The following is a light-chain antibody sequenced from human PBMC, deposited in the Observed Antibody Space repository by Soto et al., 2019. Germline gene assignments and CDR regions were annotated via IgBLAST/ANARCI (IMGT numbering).Light chain of an antibody. Sequence: DIQMTRSPSTLSASVGDRVTITCRASQSISSWLAWYQQKPGKAPKLLIYDASSLESGVPSRFSGSGSGTEFTLTISSLQPDDFATYYCQQYNIYSETFGQGTKV. J-gene: IGKJ1*01. CDR2: DAS. CDR1: QSISSW. V-gene: IGKV1-5*01. CDR3: QQYNIYSET.